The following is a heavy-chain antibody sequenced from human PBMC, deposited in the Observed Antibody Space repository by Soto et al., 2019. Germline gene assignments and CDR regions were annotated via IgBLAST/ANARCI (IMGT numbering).Heavy chain of an antibody. D-gene: IGHD1-26*01. CDR3: AREGGIVGATAADY. CDR2: IYYSGST. CDR1: GGSISSGGYY. Sequence: SLTCTVSGGSISSGGYYWSWIRQHPGKGLEWIGYIYYSGSTYYNPSLKSRVTISVDTSKNQFSLKLSSVTAADTAVYYCAREGGIVGATAADYWGQGTLVTVSS. V-gene: IGHV4-31*03. J-gene: IGHJ4*02.